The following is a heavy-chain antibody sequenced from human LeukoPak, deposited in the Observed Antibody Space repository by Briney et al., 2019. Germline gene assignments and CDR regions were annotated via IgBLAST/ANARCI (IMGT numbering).Heavy chain of an antibody. CDR1: GGTFSSYA. Sequence: SVKVSCKASGGTFSSYAISWVRQAPGQGLEWMGGIIPIFGTANYAQKFQGRVTITADESTSTAYMELSSLRSEDTAVYYCAGGYYYYDSSGSSNYYMDVWGKGTTVTISS. J-gene: IGHJ6*03. V-gene: IGHV1-69*13. CDR3: AGGYYYYDSSGSSNYYMDV. D-gene: IGHD3-22*01. CDR2: IIPIFGTA.